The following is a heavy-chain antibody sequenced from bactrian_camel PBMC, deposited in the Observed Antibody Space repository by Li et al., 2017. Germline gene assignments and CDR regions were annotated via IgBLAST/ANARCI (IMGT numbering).Heavy chain of an antibody. V-gene: IGHV3S26*01. CDR3: ARGGGGSYFTEYKY. CDR1: GYTSSTWC. J-gene: IGHJ4*01. Sequence: VQLVESGGGLVQPGGSLRLSCTVSGYTSSTWCMAWFRQAPGSEREGVAGIDTTGSTTYADSMKDRFTISKDNAKNTLYLEMNSLKPEDTAMYYCARGGGGSYFTEYKYWGQGTQVTV. D-gene: IGHD2*01. CDR2: IDTTGST.